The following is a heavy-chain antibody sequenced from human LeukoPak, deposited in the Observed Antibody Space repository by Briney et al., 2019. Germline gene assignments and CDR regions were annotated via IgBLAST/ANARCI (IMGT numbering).Heavy chain of an antibody. CDR2: ISGSGGRT. CDR3: AKDHGSGWPGIYYYYMDV. J-gene: IGHJ6*03. D-gene: IGHD6-19*01. CDR1: GFTFSSYA. V-gene: IGHV3-23*01. Sequence: GGSPRLSCETSGFTFSSYAMNWVRQAPGKGLEWVSSISGSGGRTYYADSMKGRFTISRDNSKNTLFLQMNSLRAEDTAVYYCAKDHGSGWPGIYYYYMDVWGKGTTVTVSS.